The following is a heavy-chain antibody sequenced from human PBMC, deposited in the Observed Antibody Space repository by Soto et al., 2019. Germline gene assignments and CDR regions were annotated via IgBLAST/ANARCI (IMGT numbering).Heavy chain of an antibody. CDR3: ARDRPHRSVFEWLSYYYSYATHV. CDR2: INAGNGNT. J-gene: IGHJ6*02. D-gene: IGHD3-3*01. CDR1: GYTFTSYA. V-gene: IGHV1-3*01. Sequence: ASVKVSCKASGYTFTSYAMHWVRQAPGQRLEWMGWINAGNGNTKYSQKFQGRVTITRDTSASTAYMELSSLRSEDTAVYYCARDRPHRSVFEWLSYYYSYATHVWGQGPTVTVSS.